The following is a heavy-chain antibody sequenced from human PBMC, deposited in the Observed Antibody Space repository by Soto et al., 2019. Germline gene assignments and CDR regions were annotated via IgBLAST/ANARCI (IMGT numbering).Heavy chain of an antibody. V-gene: IGHV3-13*01. CDR2: IGTAGDT. CDR1: GFTFSGFD. CDR3: AAATTWNFHFHY. J-gene: IGHJ4*02. Sequence: GGSLRLSCEASGFTFSGFDMHWVRQPTGKGLEWVSTIGTAGDTYYAVSVKGRFTISRDNAKNSLSLQMSSLRAEDTAVYYCAAATTWNFHFHYWGQGTQVTVSS. D-gene: IGHD1-7*01.